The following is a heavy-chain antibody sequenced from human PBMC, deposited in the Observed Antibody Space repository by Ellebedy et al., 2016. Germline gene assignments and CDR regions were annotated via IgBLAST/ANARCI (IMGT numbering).Heavy chain of an antibody. CDR1: GFTFSSYS. V-gene: IGHV3-48*04. D-gene: IGHD6-13*01. CDR3: ARAGIAAAGTGDY. CDR2: VSSSSSTI. J-gene: IGHJ4*02. Sequence: GESLKISCAASGFTFSSYSMNWVRQAPGKGLEWVSYVSSSSSTIYYADSVKGRFTISRDNAKNSLYLQMNSLRAEDTAVYYCARAGIAAAGTGDYWGQGTLVTVSS.